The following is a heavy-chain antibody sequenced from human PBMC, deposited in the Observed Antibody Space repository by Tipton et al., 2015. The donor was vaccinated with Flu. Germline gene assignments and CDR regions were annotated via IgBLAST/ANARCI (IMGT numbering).Heavy chain of an antibody. CDR2: IYTSGST. CDR1: GGSISSYY. CDR3: ARDRGAVAGNSGLYYFDY. D-gene: IGHD6-19*01. Sequence: TLSLTCTVSGGSISSYYWSWIRQPAGKGLEWIGRIYTSGSTNYNPSLKSRVTMSVDTSKNQFSLKLSSVTAADTAVYYCARDRGAVAGNSGLYYFDYWGQGTLVTVSS. V-gene: IGHV4-4*07. J-gene: IGHJ4*02.